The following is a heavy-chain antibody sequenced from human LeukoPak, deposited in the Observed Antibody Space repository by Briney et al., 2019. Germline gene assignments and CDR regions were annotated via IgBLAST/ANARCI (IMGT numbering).Heavy chain of an antibody. CDR2: IYYSGST. V-gene: IGHV4-39*01. J-gene: IGHJ5*02. Sequence: SETLSLTCTVSAGSISSSSYYWGWIRQPPGKGLEWIGSIYYSGSTYYNPSLKSRVTISVDTSKNQFSLKLSSVTAADTAVYYCATEGTMIVVVKENWFDPWGQGTLVTVSS. CDR3: ATEGTMIVVVKENWFDP. D-gene: IGHD3-22*01. CDR1: AGSISSSSYY.